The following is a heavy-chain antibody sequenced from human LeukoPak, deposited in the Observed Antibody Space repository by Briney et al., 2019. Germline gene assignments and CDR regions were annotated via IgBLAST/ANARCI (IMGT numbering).Heavy chain of an antibody. CDR3: ARGNGYSTSGYVDY. CDR2: ISWNSGSI. V-gene: IGHV3-9*03. CDR1: GFTFDDYS. D-gene: IGHD6-13*01. J-gene: IGHJ4*02. Sequence: GRSLRLSCAASGFTFDDYSMHWVRQAPGKGLEWVSGISWNSGSIVYADSVKGRFTISRDRTKNSLYPQMNSLRAEDMALYYCARGNGYSTSGYVDYWGQGTLVTVSS.